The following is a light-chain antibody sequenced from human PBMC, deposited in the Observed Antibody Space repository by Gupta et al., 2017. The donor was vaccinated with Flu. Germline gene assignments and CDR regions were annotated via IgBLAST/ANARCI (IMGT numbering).Light chain of an antibody. V-gene: IGLV2-14*01. Sequence: TSSDVGGYNYVSWFQQHPGTAPKVIIYEVSNRPSGVSYRFSGSKSGNTASLSISGLQAEDEADYYCSSYTSSSTWVFGGGTKLTVL. J-gene: IGLJ3*02. CDR3: SSYTSSSTWV. CDR1: SSDVGGYNY. CDR2: EVS.